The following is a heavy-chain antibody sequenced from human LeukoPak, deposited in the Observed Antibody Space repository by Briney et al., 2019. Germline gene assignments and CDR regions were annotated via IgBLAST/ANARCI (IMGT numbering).Heavy chain of an antibody. J-gene: IGHJ4*02. Sequence: PSEALSLTCAVYGGSFSGYYWSWIRQPPGKGLEWIGEINHSGGTNYNPSLKSRVTISVDTSKNQFSLKLSSVTAADTAVYYCARGVWRITMVRGVIIKVHYFDYWGQGTLVTVSS. CDR2: INHSGGT. V-gene: IGHV4-34*01. CDR1: GGSFSGYY. CDR3: ARGVWRITMVRGVIIKVHYFDY. D-gene: IGHD3-10*01.